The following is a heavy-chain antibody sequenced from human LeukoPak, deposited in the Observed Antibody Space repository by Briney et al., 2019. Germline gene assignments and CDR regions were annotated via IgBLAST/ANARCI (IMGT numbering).Heavy chain of an antibody. CDR2: IDPSDSYT. V-gene: IGHV5-10-1*01. Sequence: GESLRISCKGSGYNFTSYWITWVRQMPGKGLEWMGRIDPSDSYTNYSPSFQGHVSISADKSISTAYLQWISLKASDTAMYYCARQQLNQYYGVDVWGQGTTVTVSS. J-gene: IGHJ6*02. D-gene: IGHD1-1*01. CDR1: GYNFTSYW. CDR3: ARQQLNQYYGVDV.